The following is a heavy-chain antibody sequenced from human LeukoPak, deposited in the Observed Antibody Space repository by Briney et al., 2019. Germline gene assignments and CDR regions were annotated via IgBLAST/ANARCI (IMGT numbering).Heavy chain of an antibody. V-gene: IGHV1-69*05. CDR1: GGTFSSYA. Sequence: SVKVSCKASGGTFSSYAISWVRQAPGQGLEWMGGIIPIFGTANYAQKFQGRVMITTDESTSTAYMELSSLRSEDTAVYYCARTSRDGYKLYYFDYWGQGTLVTVSS. J-gene: IGHJ4*02. CDR3: ARTSRDGYKLYYFDY. CDR2: IIPIFGTA. D-gene: IGHD5-24*01.